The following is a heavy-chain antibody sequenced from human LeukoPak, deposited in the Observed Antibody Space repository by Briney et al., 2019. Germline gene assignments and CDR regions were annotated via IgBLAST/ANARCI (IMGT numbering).Heavy chain of an antibody. D-gene: IGHD3-10*01. V-gene: IGHV1-18*01. Sequence: GASVKVSCKASGYTFTSYGISWLRQAPGQGLEWMGWISAYNGNTNYAQKLQGRVTMTTDTSTSTAYMELRSLRSDDTAVYYCARPRLTYYYGSGSYSLSHWGQGTLVTVSS. CDR2: ISAYNGNT. CDR1: GYTFTSYG. CDR3: ARPRLTYYYGSGSYSLSH. J-gene: IGHJ4*02.